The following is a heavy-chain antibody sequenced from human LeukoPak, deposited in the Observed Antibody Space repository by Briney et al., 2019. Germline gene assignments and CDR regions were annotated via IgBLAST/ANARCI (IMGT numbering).Heavy chain of an antibody. CDR1: GGSISSYY. D-gene: IGHD6-19*01. CDR2: ISYSGIT. Sequence: SETLSLTCTVSGGSISSYYWSWIRQPPGKGLEWIGYISYSGITNYNPSLKSRVTISVDTSKKQIYLRLSSVTAADTAVYCCTRTTPGSGWYDYWGQGSLVTVSS. V-gene: IGHV4-59*01. J-gene: IGHJ4*02. CDR3: TRTTPGSGWYDY.